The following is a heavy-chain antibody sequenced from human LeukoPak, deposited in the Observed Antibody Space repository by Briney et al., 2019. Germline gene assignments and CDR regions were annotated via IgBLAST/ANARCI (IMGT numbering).Heavy chain of an antibody. Sequence: SETLSLTCTVSGGSITSNYWSWIRQPAGKGLEWIGHIYPTGSTNYNPSLKSRVTMSVDTSKNQFSLKLTSVTAADTAVYYCAKDPSDTRGWFDPWGQGTLVTVSS. D-gene: IGHD2-2*01. CDR2: IYPTGST. CDR1: GGSITSNY. V-gene: IGHV4-4*07. J-gene: IGHJ5*02. CDR3: AKDPSDTRGWFDP.